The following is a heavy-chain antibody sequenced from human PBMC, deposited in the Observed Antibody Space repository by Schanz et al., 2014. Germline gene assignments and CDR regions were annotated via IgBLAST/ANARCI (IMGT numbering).Heavy chain of an antibody. D-gene: IGHD3-22*01. CDR3: AKDPNLFRDSSGYYYSPFDY. CDR1: GFTFNSYA. V-gene: IGHV3-23*01. Sequence: EVQLLESGGGLVRPGGSLRLSCVASGFTFNSYAMSWVRQAPGKGLEWVSAITGSGGTTHYADSVKGRFTISRDNSKNTLYLQLNSLRVEDTAKYFCAKDPNLFRDSSGYYYSPFDYWGQGTLVAVSS. CDR2: ITGSGGTT. J-gene: IGHJ4*02.